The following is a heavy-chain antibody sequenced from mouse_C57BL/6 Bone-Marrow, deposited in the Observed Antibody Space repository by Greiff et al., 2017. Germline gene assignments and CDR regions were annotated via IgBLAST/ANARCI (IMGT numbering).Heavy chain of an antibody. V-gene: IGHV1-7*01. J-gene: IGHJ4*01. CDR3: YIANYYAMDY. D-gene: IGHD1-3*01. CDR2: INPSNGDT. Sequence: VQLQESGAELAKPGASVKLSCKASGYTFTSYWMHWVKQRPGQGLEWIGDINPSNGDTNYNQKFKDKATLTADKSSSTAYMQLSSLTSEDSAVYYCYIANYYAMDYWGRGTSVTVTA. CDR1: GYTFTSYW.